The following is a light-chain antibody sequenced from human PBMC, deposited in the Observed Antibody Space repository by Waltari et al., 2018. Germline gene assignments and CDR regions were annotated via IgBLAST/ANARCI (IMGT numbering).Light chain of an antibody. CDR1: NSDIGSFNL. V-gene: IGLV2-23*02. CDR2: ETT. Sequence: QSALTQPASVSGSPGQSITISCTGSNSDIGSFNLVSWYQPPPNTAPQLLIYETTKRPSGLPDRIPGSQSGNTASLTIAGLQAEDEADYYCCSYAGHSTFVFGGGTKLTVL. CDR3: CSYAGHSTFV. J-gene: IGLJ3*02.